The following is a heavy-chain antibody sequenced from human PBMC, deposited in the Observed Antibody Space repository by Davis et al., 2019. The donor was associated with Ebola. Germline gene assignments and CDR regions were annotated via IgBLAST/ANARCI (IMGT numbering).Heavy chain of an antibody. CDR2: IDYSGST. CDR3: ARFDFGHSDRFYSYGMDV. D-gene: IGHD4-17*01. V-gene: IGHV4-59*01. J-gene: IGHJ6*02. Sequence: GSLRPSCTVAGDSIDRYYWSWIPQPPGKGLEWIGHIDYSGSTNYNPSLKSRVTISIDTSKNHFSLKVRSVTAADTAVYYCARFDFGHSDRFYSYGMDVWGQGTTVTVSS. CDR1: GDSIDRYY.